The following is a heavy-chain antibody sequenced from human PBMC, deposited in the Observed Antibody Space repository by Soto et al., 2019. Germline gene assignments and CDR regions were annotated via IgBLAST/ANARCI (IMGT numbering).Heavy chain of an antibody. CDR2: IDYSGSP. Sequence: QVQLQESGPGLVKPSQTLSLTCTVSGCSISSGGYYWNWIRQHPGKVLEWIGYIDYSGSPYYNPSLRSRVTISGDTSKNQFSLKLRSVTAADTAVYYCARAGKYCSGGSCYLAWFDPWGQGTLVTVSS. J-gene: IGHJ5*02. CDR1: GCSISSGGYY. CDR3: ARAGKYCSGGSCYLAWFDP. D-gene: IGHD2-15*01. V-gene: IGHV4-31*03.